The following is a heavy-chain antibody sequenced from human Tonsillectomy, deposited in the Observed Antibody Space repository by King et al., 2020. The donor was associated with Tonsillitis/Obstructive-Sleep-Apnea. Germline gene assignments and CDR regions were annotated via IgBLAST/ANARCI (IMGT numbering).Heavy chain of an antibody. CDR3: ARVCSSTSCYAADDAFDI. CDR1: GFSLSTSGVG. V-gene: IGHV2-5*02. D-gene: IGHD2-2*01. J-gene: IGHJ3*02. CDR2: IYWDDDK. Sequence: TLKESGPTLVKPPQTLTLTCTFSGFSLSTSGVGVGWIRQPPGKALEWLALIYWDDDKRYSPSLKSRLTITKDTSKNQVVLTMTNMDPVDTATYYCARVCSSTSCYAADDAFDIWGQGTMVTVSS.